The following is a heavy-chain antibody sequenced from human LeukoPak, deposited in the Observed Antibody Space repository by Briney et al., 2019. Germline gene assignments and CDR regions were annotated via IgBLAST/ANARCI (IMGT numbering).Heavy chain of an antibody. CDR2: TSYDGSNK. Sequence: PGRSLRLSCAASGFTFSSYGMHWVRQAPGKGLEWVAVTSYDGSNKYYADSVKGRFTISRDNSKNTLYLQMNSLRAEDTAVYYCAKVGGDYGDYLDLPQYGMDVWGQGTTVTVSS. J-gene: IGHJ6*02. CDR3: AKVGGDYGDYLDLPQYGMDV. D-gene: IGHD4-17*01. CDR1: GFTFSSYG. V-gene: IGHV3-30*18.